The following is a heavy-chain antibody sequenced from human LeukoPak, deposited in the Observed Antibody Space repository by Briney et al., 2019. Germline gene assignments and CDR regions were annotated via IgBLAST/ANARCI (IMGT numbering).Heavy chain of an antibody. J-gene: IGHJ6*03. Sequence: GGSLRLSCTGSGFTFSSYSMNWVRQAPGKGLEWVSYISSSGSTIYYADSVKGRFTISRDNAKNSLYLQMNSLRAEDTAVYYCARDAYYGSGSYYNYYYYYYMDVWGKGTTVTISS. V-gene: IGHV3-48*04. CDR3: ARDAYYGSGSYYNYYYYYYMDV. CDR1: GFTFSSYS. CDR2: ISSSGSTI. D-gene: IGHD3-10*01.